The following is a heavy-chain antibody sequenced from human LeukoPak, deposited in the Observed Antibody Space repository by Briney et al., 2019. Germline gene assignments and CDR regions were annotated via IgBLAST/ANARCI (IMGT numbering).Heavy chain of an antibody. CDR2: ITSSGDAT. D-gene: IGHD3-22*01. CDR3: AKDRPNYHESNGHYYRLNGDS. Sequence: GGSLRLSCAASGFTFDIYAMSWVRQAPGKGLEWVSSITSSGDATFHADSVKDRFTISRDNSKSTLYLQMSRLRVEDTAVYYCAKDRPNYHESNGHYYRLNGDSWGQGTLVTVSS. V-gene: IGHV3-23*01. CDR1: GFTFDIYA. J-gene: IGHJ5*01.